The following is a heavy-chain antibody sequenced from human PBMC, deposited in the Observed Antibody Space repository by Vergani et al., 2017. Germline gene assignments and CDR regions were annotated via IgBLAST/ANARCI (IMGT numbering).Heavy chain of an antibody. CDR2: IYYSVIT. Sequence: QVQLQESGPGLVKPSETLSLTCTVFGGSISSYYWSWIRQPPGKGLEWIGYIYYSVITNYNPSLKSPVTKSVDPSKNQFSLNLSSVTAADTAVYYCARAYGDYGTYYYGMDVWGQASTVTVSS. J-gene: IGHJ6*02. CDR1: GGSISSYY. V-gene: IGHV4-59*01. CDR3: ARAYGDYGTYYYGMDV. D-gene: IGHD4-17*01.